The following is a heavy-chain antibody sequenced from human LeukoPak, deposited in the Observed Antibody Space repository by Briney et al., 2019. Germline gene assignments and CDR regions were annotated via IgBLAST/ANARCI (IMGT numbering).Heavy chain of an antibody. CDR3: ARGGSGWSVSLFDS. D-gene: IGHD6-13*01. CDR1: GDSVSSNSAA. Sequence: SQTLSLTCDISGDSVSSNSAAWNWIRQSPSRGLEWLGRTYYRSKWYNDYVVSVKGRISINPDTSKNRFSLQLNSVTPEDTAVYYCARGGSGWSVSLFDSGGQGTLVTVSS. J-gene: IGHJ5*01. CDR2: TYYRSKWYN. V-gene: IGHV6-1*01.